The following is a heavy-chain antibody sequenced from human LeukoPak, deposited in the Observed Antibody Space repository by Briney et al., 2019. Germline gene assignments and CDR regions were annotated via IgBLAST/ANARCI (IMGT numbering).Heavy chain of an antibody. CDR1: GFTFNDYA. V-gene: IGHV3-9*01. CDR3: AKDGHYDILTGTNFDY. CDR2: ISWNNGNI. Sequence: PGGSLRLSCSASGFTFNDYAMHRVRQAPGKVLEWVSGISWNNGNIDYADSVKGRFTISRDDTKNSLYLQMNSLRTEDTALYYCAKDGHYDILTGTNFDYWGQGTLVTVSS. J-gene: IGHJ4*02. D-gene: IGHD3-9*01.